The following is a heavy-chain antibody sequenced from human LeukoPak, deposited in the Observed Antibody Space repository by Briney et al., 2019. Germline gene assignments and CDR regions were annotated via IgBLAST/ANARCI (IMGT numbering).Heavy chain of an antibody. Sequence: PSQTLSLTCAVSGGSISSGGYSWSWIRQPPGKGLEWIGYIYHSGSTYYNPSLKSRVTISVDRSKNQFSLKLSSVTAADTAVYYCARGSSSYYYDSSGYYYYYYGMDVWGQGTTVTVSS. CDR3: ARGSSSYYYDSSGYYYYYYGMDV. J-gene: IGHJ6*02. V-gene: IGHV4-30-2*01. CDR1: GGSISSGGYS. D-gene: IGHD3-22*01. CDR2: IYHSGST.